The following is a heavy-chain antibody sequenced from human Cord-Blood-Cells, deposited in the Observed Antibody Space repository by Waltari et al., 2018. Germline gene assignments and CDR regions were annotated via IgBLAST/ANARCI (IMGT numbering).Heavy chain of an antibody. D-gene: IGHD3-10*01. CDR3: ARVGGSGSYNWFDP. J-gene: IGHJ5*02. CDR2: IYSGGST. CDR1: GCTVSSKY. V-gene: IGHV3-53*01. Sequence: EVQLVESGGGLIQPGGSLGLSCAASGCTVSSKYMSGVRRAPGRGLEWFSVIYSGGSTYYADSVKGRFTISRDNSKNTLYLQMNSLRAEDTAVYYCARVGGSGSYNWFDPWGQGTLVTVSS.